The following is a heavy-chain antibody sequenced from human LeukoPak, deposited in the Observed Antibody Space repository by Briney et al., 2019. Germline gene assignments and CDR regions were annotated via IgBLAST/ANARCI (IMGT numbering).Heavy chain of an antibody. D-gene: IGHD1-26*01. J-gene: IGHJ5*02. Sequence: GESLKISCKGSGYSFTSYWIGWVRQMPGKGLKWMGIIYPGDSDARYSPSFQGQVTISADKSISTTYLQWSSLKASDTAMYYCARVGATTENWFDPWGQGTLVTVSS. CDR2: IYPGDSDA. V-gene: IGHV5-51*01. CDR1: GYSFTSYW. CDR3: ARVGATTENWFDP.